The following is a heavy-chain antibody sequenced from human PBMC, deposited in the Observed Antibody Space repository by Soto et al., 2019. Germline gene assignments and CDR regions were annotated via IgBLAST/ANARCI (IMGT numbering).Heavy chain of an antibody. J-gene: IGHJ5*02. CDR1: GGSISSSSYF. D-gene: IGHD5-18*01. CDR2: IYYSGST. CDR3: AKDSGYNYGYFRWFDP. Sequence: SETLSLTCTVSGGSISSSSYFWGWIRQPPGKGLEWIGSIYYSGSTYYNPSLKSRVTLSVDTSKSQFSLKLSSVPAADTAVYYCAKDSGYNYGYFRWFDPWGQGTLVTVS. V-gene: IGHV4-39*07.